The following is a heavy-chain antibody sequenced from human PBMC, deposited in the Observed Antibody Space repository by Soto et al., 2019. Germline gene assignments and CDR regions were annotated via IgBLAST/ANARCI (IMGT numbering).Heavy chain of an antibody. CDR3: ARANSYYGVYYGTDV. D-gene: IGHD4-4*01. CDR1: GGSVTRGSYY. Sequence: QVQLQESGPRLVKPSETLSLTCTISGGSVTRGSYYWGWIRQPPGKGLEWIGYIYYTGSTNYNPSLKSRVTISVDTSKIQFSLKLTSVTAADTAVYYCARANSYYGVYYGTDVWGQGTTVTVSS. V-gene: IGHV4-61*01. J-gene: IGHJ6*02. CDR2: IYYTGST.